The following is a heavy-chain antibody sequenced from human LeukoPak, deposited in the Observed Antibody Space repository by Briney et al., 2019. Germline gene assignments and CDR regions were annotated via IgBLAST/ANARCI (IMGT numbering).Heavy chain of an antibody. CDR3: ASPRYCSGGTCYGWAY. J-gene: IGHJ4*02. Sequence: PGGSLRLSCVASGFTFRTYSMSWVRQAPGKGLEWVSSISSNSSYIYYAPSLKGRFTISRDNARNSVFLQMNNLRVDDTAVYYCASPRYCSGGTCYGWAYWGQGTLVTVSS. V-gene: IGHV3-21*01. D-gene: IGHD2-15*01. CDR2: ISSNSSYI. CDR1: GFTFRTYS.